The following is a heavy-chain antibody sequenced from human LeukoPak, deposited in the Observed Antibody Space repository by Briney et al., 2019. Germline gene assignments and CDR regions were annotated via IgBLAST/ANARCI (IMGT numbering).Heavy chain of an antibody. J-gene: IGHJ4*02. CDR2: IYYSGNT. CDR1: GGSISSYY. D-gene: IGHD5-18*01. V-gene: IGHV4-59*01. CDR3: ARISGAQLWSYYFDY. Sequence: SETLSLTCTVSGGSISSYYWSWIRQPPGKGLEWIGYIYYSGNTNYNPSLKSRVTISVDTSKNQFSLKLSSVTAADTAVYYCARISGAQLWSYYFDYWGQGTLVTVSS.